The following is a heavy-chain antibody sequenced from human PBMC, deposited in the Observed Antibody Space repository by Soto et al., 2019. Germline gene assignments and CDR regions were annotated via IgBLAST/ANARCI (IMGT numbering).Heavy chain of an antibody. Sequence: PGGSLRLSCAASGFSFSSYAFHWVRQAPGKGLEWVAILSDDGSNKDYAGSVKGRFIISRDNSRNTLYLQINSLRAEDTAVYYCARHLSHLKFGWFDPWGQGTLVTVSS. CDR2: LSDDGSNK. D-gene: IGHD3-3*02. CDR1: GFSFSSYA. CDR3: ARHLSHLKFGWFDP. J-gene: IGHJ5*02. V-gene: IGHV3-30-3*01.